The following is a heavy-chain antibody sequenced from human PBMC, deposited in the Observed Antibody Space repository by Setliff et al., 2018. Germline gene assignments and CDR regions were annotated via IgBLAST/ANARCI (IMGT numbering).Heavy chain of an antibody. CDR1: GFTFTSSA. V-gene: IGHV1-58*02. Sequence: SVKASCKASGFTFTSSAMQWVQQARGQRLEWIGWIVVGSGNTNYAQKFQERVTITRDMSTSTAYMELSSLRSEDTAVYYCAADPYYYDSSGYYPSFDYWGQGTLVTVSS. J-gene: IGHJ4*02. CDR2: IVVGSGNT. CDR3: AADPYYYDSSGYYPSFDY. D-gene: IGHD3-22*01.